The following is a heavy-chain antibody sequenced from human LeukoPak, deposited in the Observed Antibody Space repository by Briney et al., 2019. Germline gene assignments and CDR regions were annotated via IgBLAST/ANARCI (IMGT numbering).Heavy chain of an antibody. CDR3: ARDQAGATGY. Sequence: SETLSITCTVSGDSIIGYYWSWIRQPQGKGLEWIGYIYYSGSTNYNPSLKSRVTISVDTSKNQFSLKLSSVTAADTAVYYCARDQAGATGYWGQGALVTVSS. CDR1: GDSIIGYY. J-gene: IGHJ4*02. CDR2: IYYSGST. V-gene: IGHV4-59*01. D-gene: IGHD1-26*01.